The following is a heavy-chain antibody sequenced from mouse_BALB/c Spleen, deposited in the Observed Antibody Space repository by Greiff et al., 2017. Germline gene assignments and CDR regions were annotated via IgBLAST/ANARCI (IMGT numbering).Heavy chain of an antibody. CDR2: ISDGGSYT. Sequence: EVKLVESGGGLVKPGGSLKLSCAASGFTFSDYYMYWVRQTPEKRLEWVATISDGGSYTYYPDSVKGRFTISRDNAKNNLYLQMSSLKSEDTAMYYCARASSYGSSPWFAYWGQGTLVTVSA. J-gene: IGHJ3*01. V-gene: IGHV5-4*02. D-gene: IGHD1-1*01. CDR1: GFTFSDYY. CDR3: ARASSYGSSPWFAY.